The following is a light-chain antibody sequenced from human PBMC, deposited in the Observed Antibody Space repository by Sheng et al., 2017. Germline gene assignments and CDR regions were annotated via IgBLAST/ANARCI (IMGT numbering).Light chain of an antibody. V-gene: IGKV3-15*01. J-gene: IGKJ1*01. CDR1: QSVGHN. CDR2: DAS. CDR3: QQYYSYLST. Sequence: ETVVTQSPATLSLSPGERATLSCRASQSVGHNLAWYQQRPGQAPRLLVYDASTRATGIPARFSGSGSGTEFTLTISSLQSEDFAVYYCQQYYSYLSTFGQGPRWKSN.